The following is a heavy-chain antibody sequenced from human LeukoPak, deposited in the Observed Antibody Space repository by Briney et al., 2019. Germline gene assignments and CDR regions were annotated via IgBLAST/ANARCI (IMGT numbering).Heavy chain of an antibody. CDR1: GGTFTSYA. D-gene: IGHD3-3*01. CDR3: ARDGATIFGVAQYYYYGMDV. CDR2: IIPIFGTA. Sequence: SVKVSCKASGGTFTSYAISWVRQAPGQGLEWMGGIIPIFGTANYAQKFQGRVTITADESTSTVYMELSSLRSEDTAVYYCARDGATIFGVAQYYYYGMDVWGQGTTVTVSS. V-gene: IGHV1-69*13. J-gene: IGHJ6*02.